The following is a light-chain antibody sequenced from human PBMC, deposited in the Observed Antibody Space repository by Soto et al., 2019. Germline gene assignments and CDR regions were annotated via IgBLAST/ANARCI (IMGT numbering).Light chain of an antibody. CDR2: RAS. J-gene: IGKJ1*01. CDR3: QQHQSYST. CDR1: QEIRND. V-gene: IGKV1-17*01. Sequence: PSSRSATVRDRVTMSFRASQEIRNDLGWYQQKPGKAPKRLIYRASLLESGVSSRFSGSGSATEFTLTISSLQPDDFATYYCQQHQSYSTFGQGTKVDVK.